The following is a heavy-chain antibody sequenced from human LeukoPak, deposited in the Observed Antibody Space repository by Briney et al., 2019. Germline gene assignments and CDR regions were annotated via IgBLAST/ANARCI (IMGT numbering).Heavy chain of an antibody. J-gene: IGHJ4*02. CDR2: TYYRSRWYN. D-gene: IGHD4-17*01. CDR3: ARGGDYDLYSDY. CDR1: GDSVSRNSAA. Sequence: SGPGLVKPSQTLSLTCAVSGDSVSRNSAAWNWIRQSPSRGLEWLGRTYYRSRWYNDYAESVKSRITINPDTSKNQFSLQLNSVTPEDTAVYYCARGGDYDLYSDYWGQGTLVTVSS. V-gene: IGHV6-1*01.